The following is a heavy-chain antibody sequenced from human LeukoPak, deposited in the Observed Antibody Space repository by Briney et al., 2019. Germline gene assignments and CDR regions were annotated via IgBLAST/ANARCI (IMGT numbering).Heavy chain of an antibody. CDR3: ARHYGPRGYAEY. D-gene: IGHD3-22*01. CDR2: IYPGDSDT. CDR1: GYSFTSYW. Sequence: GESLKISCKGSGYSFTSYWIGWVRQRPGKGLELMGIIYPGDSDTRCSPSFQGQVTISADKSLSTAYLQWNSLKASDTAMYYCARHYGPRGYAEYWGQGTLVTVSS. J-gene: IGHJ1*01. V-gene: IGHV5-51*01.